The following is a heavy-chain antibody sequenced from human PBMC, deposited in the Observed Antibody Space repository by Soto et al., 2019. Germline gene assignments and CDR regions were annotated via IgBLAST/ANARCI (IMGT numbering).Heavy chain of an antibody. Sequence: QVQLVQSGAEVKKPGSSVKVSCKASGGTFSSYAISWVRQAPGQGLEWMGGIIPISGTANYAQKFQGSVTITADESTSTAYMELSSLRSEDTAVYYCARSQGSSTSLEIYYYYYYGMDVWGQGTTVIVSS. CDR1: GGTFSSYA. CDR3: ARSQGSSTSLEIYYYYYYGMDV. D-gene: IGHD2-2*01. J-gene: IGHJ6*02. CDR2: IIPISGTA. V-gene: IGHV1-69*01.